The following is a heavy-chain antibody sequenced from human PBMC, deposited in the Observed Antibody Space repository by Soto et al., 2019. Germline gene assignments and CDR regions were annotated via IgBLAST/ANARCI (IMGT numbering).Heavy chain of an antibody. CDR3: ARDLSCSSTSCYLGLDY. CDR2: INPSGGST. J-gene: IGHJ4*02. CDR1: GYTFTSYY. Sequence: ASVKVSCKASGYTFTSYYMHWVRQAPGQGLEWMGIINPSGGSTSYAQKFQGRVTMTRDTSTSTVYMELSSLRSEDTAVYYCARDLSCSSTSCYLGLDYWGQGNLVTVSS. V-gene: IGHV1-46*01. D-gene: IGHD2-2*01.